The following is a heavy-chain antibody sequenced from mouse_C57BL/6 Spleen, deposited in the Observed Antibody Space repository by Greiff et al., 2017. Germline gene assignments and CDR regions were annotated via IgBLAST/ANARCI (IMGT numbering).Heavy chain of an antibody. CDR1: GYTFTSYW. CDR2: IHPSDSDT. J-gene: IGHJ2*01. V-gene: IGHV1-74*01. CDR3: AIPSTTIVGDY. D-gene: IGHD2-10*02. Sequence: QVQLQQPGAELVKPGASVKVSCKASGYTFTSYWMHWVKQRPGQGLEWIGRIHPSDSDTNYNQKFKSKATLTVDKPSSTAYMQLSSLTSEDSAVYDCAIPSTTIVGDYWGQGTTLTVSS.